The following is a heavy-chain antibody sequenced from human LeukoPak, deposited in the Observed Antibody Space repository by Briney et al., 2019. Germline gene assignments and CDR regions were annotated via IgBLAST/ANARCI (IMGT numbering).Heavy chain of an antibody. CDR1: GYTFTSYD. Sequence: ASVKVSCKASGYTFTSYDINWVRQATGQGLEWMGWMNPNSGNTGYAQKFQGRVTITRNTSISTAYMELSSLRSEHTAVYCCGRGGGGVVVIAIGDAFDIWGQGTMVTVSS. CDR2: MNPNSGNT. V-gene: IGHV1-8*03. CDR3: GRGGGGVVVIAIGDAFDI. J-gene: IGHJ3*02. D-gene: IGHD2-21*01.